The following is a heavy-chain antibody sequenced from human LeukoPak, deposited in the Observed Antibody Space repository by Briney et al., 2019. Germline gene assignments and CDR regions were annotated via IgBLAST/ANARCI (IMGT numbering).Heavy chain of an antibody. CDR2: ISYDGSNK. D-gene: IGHD2-21*02. Sequence: GGSLSLSCAPPGSTFSSYAWPGAAKAPGKGLEWVAVISYDGSNKYYADSVKGRFTLSRDNSKNTLYLQMNSLRAEDTAVYYCARDRLGVVVTAMNYWGQGTLVTVSS. V-gene: IGHV3-30-3*01. CDR1: GSTFSSYA. CDR3: ARDRLGVVVTAMNY. J-gene: IGHJ4*02.